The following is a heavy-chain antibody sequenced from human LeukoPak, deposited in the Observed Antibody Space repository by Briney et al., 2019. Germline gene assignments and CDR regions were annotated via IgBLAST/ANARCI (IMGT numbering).Heavy chain of an antibody. Sequence: PGVYLTLSCAASGFTFSSYEMNWVRQAPGKGLEWVSYISSSGSTIYYADSVKGRFTISRDNAKNSLYLQMNSLRGEDTAVYYCARDRAPSGWGQGTLVTVSS. V-gene: IGHV3-48*03. CDR1: GFTFSSYE. D-gene: IGHD1-1*01. CDR2: ISSSGSTI. J-gene: IGHJ4*02. CDR3: ARDRAPSG.